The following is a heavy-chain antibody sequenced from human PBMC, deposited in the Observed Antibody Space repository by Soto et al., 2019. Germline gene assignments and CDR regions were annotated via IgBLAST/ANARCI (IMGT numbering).Heavy chain of an antibody. CDR2: ISDNGGTT. D-gene: IGHD2-2*01. V-gene: IGHV3-23*01. CDR1: DFTFSNYA. CDR3: AKDPHQLIVYYDY. Sequence: GGSLRLSWAVSDFTFSNYAMSWVRQAPGKGLEWVSSISDNGGTTYYADSVKGRFTISRDNSKNTLYLQMNSLRAEDTAVYYCAKDPHQLIVYYDYCGQATQVTVSS. J-gene: IGHJ4*02.